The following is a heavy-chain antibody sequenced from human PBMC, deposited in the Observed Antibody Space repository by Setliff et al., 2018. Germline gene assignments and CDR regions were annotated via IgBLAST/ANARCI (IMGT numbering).Heavy chain of an antibody. Sequence: GASVKVSCKASGYSLTRYYMHWVRQAPGQGLEWMGWIGAYTGNTNYAQKLQGRVTMTTDSSTSTAYMELRSLRSDDTAVYYCSRLVRYCTTTTCQMVSGAEVWGQGTLVTVSS. CDR1: GYSLTRYY. CDR2: IGAYTGNT. V-gene: IGHV1-18*01. CDR3: SRLVRYCTTTTCQMVSGAEV. D-gene: IGHD2-8*01. J-gene: IGHJ4*02.